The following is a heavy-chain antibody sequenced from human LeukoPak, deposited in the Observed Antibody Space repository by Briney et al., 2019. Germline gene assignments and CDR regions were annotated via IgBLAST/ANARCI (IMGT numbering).Heavy chain of an antibody. D-gene: IGHD3-3*01. Sequence: PSETPSLTCTVSGGSLRSYYWSWIRQPPGEGLVWIGYIYYSGSTNYNPSLKSRVTISVDTSKNQFSLKLSSVTAADTAVYYCAKRVLRFSNWFDPWGQGTLVTVSS. CDR1: GGSLRSYY. CDR3: AKRVLRFSNWFDP. V-gene: IGHV4-59*12. J-gene: IGHJ5*02. CDR2: IYYSGST.